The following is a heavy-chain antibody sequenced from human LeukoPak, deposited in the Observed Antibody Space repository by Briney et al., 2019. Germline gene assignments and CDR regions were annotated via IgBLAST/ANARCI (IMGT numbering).Heavy chain of an antibody. D-gene: IGHD3-10*01. J-gene: IGHJ5*02. CDR1: GGSISGYY. V-gene: IGHV4-59*01. Sequence: SETLSLTCSVSGGSISGYYWSWIRQPPGKGLEWIGYVYYSGSTNYNPSLKSRVTISVDTSRNQFSLKLTSVTAADTAVYYCARDIRYGSGSYLWWFDPWGQGTLVTVSS. CDR2: VYYSGST. CDR3: ARDIRYGSGSYLWWFDP.